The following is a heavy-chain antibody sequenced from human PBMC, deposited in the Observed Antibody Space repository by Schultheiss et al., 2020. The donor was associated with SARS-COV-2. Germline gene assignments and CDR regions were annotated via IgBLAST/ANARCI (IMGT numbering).Heavy chain of an antibody. Sequence: GGSLRLSCTASGFTFSSYAVHWVRQAPGKGLEWVAVISYDGSNKYYADSVKGRFTISRDNSKNTLYLQMNSLRAEDTAVYYCARASRDYDSSGSTVDWFDPWGQGTLVTVSS. CDR2: ISYDGSNK. D-gene: IGHD3-22*01. CDR1: GFTFSSYA. CDR3: ARASRDYDSSGSTVDWFDP. J-gene: IGHJ5*02. V-gene: IGHV3-30*01.